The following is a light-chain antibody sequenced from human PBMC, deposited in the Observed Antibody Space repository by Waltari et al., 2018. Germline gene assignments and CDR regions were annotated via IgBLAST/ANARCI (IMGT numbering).Light chain of an antibody. V-gene: IGLV2-11*01. J-gene: IGLJ3*02. CDR3: CSYAGSYTWV. CDR1: SLDVGGYNY. CDR2: DVS. Sequence: QSALTQPRSVSGSPGQSVTISCTGTSLDVGGYNYFPWYQQHPGKAPKLMIYDVSKRPSGVPDRFSGSKSGNTASLTISGLQAEDEADYYCCSYAGSYTWVFGGGTKLTVL.